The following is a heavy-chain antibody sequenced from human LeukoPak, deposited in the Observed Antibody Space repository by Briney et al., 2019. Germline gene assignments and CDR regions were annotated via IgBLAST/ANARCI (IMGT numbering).Heavy chain of an antibody. CDR3: AKGRRDGYNYDY. D-gene: IGHD5-24*01. J-gene: IGHJ4*02. V-gene: IGHV3-23*01. CDR2: ISAGGGST. CDR1: GFTFSSYA. Sequence: GGSLRLSCAAPGFTFSSYAMSWVRQAPGKGLEWVSAISAGGGSTYYADSVKGRFTISRDSSANTLYLQMNSLRAEDTAVYYCAKGRRDGYNYDYWGQGTPVTVSS.